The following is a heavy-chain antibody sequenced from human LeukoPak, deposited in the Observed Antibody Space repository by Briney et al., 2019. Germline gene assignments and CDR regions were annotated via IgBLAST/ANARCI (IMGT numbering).Heavy chain of an antibody. CDR3: ASLYDSSGYPPY. Sequence: KASGTLSLTCAVSGGSIGSSNWWSWVRQPPGKGLEWIGEIYHSGSTNYNPSLKSRVTISVDKSKNQFSLKLSSVTAADTAVYYCASLYDSSGYPPYWGQGTLVTVSS. CDR1: GGSIGSSNW. D-gene: IGHD3-22*01. CDR2: IYHSGST. V-gene: IGHV4-4*02. J-gene: IGHJ4*02.